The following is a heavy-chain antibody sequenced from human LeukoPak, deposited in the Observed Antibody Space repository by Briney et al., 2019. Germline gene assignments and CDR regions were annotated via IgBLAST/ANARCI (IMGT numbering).Heavy chain of an antibody. CDR3: ARDSSGYSRRDFDY. Sequence: GGSLRLSCAVSGFTFSSYEMNWVRQAPGKGLEWVSYISSSGSTTYYADSVKGRFTISRDNAKNSLYLQMNSLRVEDTAVYYCARDSSGYSRRDFDYWGQGTLVTVSS. D-gene: IGHD3-22*01. CDR1: GFTFSSYE. V-gene: IGHV3-48*03. CDR2: ISSSGSTT. J-gene: IGHJ4*02.